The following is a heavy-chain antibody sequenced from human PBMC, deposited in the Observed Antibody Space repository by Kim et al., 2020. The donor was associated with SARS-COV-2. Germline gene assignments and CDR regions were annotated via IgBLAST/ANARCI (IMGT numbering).Heavy chain of an antibody. V-gene: IGHV3-11*06. D-gene: IGHD3-3*01. Sequence: YAGSVKGRFIISRDNAKSSLYLQMRSLRGDDTAVYYCVRATIFGDVIYLVYWGQGTLVTVSS. CDR3: VRATIFGDVIYLVY. J-gene: IGHJ4*02.